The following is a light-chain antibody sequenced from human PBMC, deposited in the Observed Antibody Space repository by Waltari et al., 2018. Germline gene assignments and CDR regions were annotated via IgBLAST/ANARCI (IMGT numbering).Light chain of an antibody. CDR2: KNN. CDR3: ATWDDSLSGEV. Sequence: QSVLTQPPSASGTPGQRVPISCSGSSSNIGSYFVSWYQHLPGSAPKLLIYKNNQRPSGVPARFSGSKSGTSASLAISGLRSEDEADYYCATWDDSLSGEVFGGGTKLTVL. V-gene: IGLV1-47*01. J-gene: IGLJ3*02. CDR1: SSNIGSYF.